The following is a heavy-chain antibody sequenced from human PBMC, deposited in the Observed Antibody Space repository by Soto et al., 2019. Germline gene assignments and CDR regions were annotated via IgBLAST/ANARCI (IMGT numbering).Heavy chain of an antibody. CDR2: ISMDGGST. V-gene: IGHV3-64D*06. CDR3: VKDQNDLWSGYATGWFDP. Sequence: GGSLRLSCSASGFTFPRFAMPWVRQAPVNGLVYVSAISMDGGSTYYADSVKGRFTISRDNSKNTLYLQMSNLRVEDTALYYCVKDQNDLWSGYATGWFDPWGQGTLVTVSS. J-gene: IGHJ5*02. CDR1: GFTFPRFA. D-gene: IGHD3-3*01.